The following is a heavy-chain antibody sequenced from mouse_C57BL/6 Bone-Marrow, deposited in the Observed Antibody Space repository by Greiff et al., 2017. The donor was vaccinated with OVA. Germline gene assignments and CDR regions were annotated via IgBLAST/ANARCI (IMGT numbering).Heavy chain of an antibody. J-gene: IGHJ4*01. Sequence: EVKLLESGPGLVKPSQSLSLTCSVTGYSITSGYYWNWIRQFPGNQLEWMGYISYDGSNNYNPSLKNRISITRDTSKNQFFLKLNSVTTEDTATYYCSRGGLYYGNYVYYYAMDYWGQGTSVTVSS. V-gene: IGHV3-6*01. CDR2: ISYDGSN. CDR1: GYSITSGYY. CDR3: SRGGLYYGNYVYYYAMDY. D-gene: IGHD2-1*01.